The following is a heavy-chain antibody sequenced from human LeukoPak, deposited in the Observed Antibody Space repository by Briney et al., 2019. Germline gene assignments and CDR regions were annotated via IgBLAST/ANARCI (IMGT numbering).Heavy chain of an antibody. CDR2: IYSGGST. D-gene: IGHD1-26*01. CDR3: ARVSYSGIYYFDY. Sequence: RSGGSLRLSCSASGFTVSSNYMSWVRQAPGKGLEWVSVIYSGGSTYYADSVKGRFPISRDNSKNTLYLQMSSLRAVDTAVYYCARVSYSGIYYFDYWGQGTLASVPS. V-gene: IGHV3-66*01. J-gene: IGHJ4*02. CDR1: GFTVSSNY.